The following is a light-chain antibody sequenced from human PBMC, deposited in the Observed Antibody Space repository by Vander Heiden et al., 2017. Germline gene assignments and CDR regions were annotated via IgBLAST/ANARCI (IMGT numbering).Light chain of an antibody. V-gene: IGKV3-20*01. Sequence: EIGLTQSPGTLSLSPGERGTLSCRASQSVSSSYLAWYQQKPGQAPRLLIYGASSRATGIPDRFSGSGSGTDFTLTISRLEPEDFAVYYCQQYGSSTWTFGQGTKVEIK. CDR1: QSVSSSY. CDR2: GAS. CDR3: QQYGSSTWT. J-gene: IGKJ1*01.